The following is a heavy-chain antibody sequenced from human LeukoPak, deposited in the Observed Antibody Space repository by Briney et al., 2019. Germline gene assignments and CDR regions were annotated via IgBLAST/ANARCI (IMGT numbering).Heavy chain of an antibody. D-gene: IGHD1-14*01. CDR3: VGSIH. J-gene: IGHJ4*02. V-gene: IGHV3-23*01. CDR2: VSGDGGTT. CDR1: GFTFSSSV. Sequence: GGSLRLSCAASGFTFSSSVMSWVRQALGKGLEWVSAVSGDGGTTYYADSVKGRFTISRDNSKNTLYLQMNSLRAEDTAVYYWVGSIHWGQGTLVTVSS.